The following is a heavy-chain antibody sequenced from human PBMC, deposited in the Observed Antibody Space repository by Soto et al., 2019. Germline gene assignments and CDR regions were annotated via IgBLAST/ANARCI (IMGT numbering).Heavy chain of an antibody. D-gene: IGHD1-20*01. CDR1: GDSVSSNSAA. CDR3: ARVGGITGTPATTNYYYYGMDV. V-gene: IGHV6-1*01. CDR2: TYYRSKWYN. J-gene: IGHJ6*02. Sequence: SQTLSLTCVISGDSVSSNSAAWNWIRQSPSRGLEWLGRTYYRSKWYNDYAVSVKSRITINPDTSKNQFSLQLNSVTPEDTAVYYCARVGGITGTPATTNYYYYGMDVWGQGTTVTVSS.